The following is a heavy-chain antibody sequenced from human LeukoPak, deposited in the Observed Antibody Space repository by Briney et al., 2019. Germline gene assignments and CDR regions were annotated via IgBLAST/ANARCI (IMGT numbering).Heavy chain of an antibody. Sequence: GGSLRLSCAASGVTFSSYAMSWVRQAPGKGLEGVSAISGSGGSTYYADSVKGRFTISRDNSKNTLYLQMNSLRAEDTAVYYCAKVRYCSSTSCYYFNYWGQGTLVTVSS. CDR3: AKVRYCSSTSCYYFNY. D-gene: IGHD2-2*01. CDR2: ISGSGGST. CDR1: GVTFSSYA. V-gene: IGHV3-23*01. J-gene: IGHJ4*02.